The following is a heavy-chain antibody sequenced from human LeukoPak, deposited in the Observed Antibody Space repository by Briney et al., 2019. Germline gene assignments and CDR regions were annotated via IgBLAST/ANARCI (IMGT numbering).Heavy chain of an antibody. J-gene: IGHJ4*02. D-gene: IGHD3-3*01. V-gene: IGHV4-31*03. CDR3: ARDPERITIFGVPATSGDY. CDR1: GGSISNGGYY. Sequence: SQTLSLTCTVSGGSISNGGYYWSWIRQHPGKGLEWIGHVYYSGSTYYNPSLKSRVTISVDTSKNQFSLKLSSVTAADTAVYYCARDPERITIFGVPATSGDYWGQGTLVTVSS. CDR2: VYYSGST.